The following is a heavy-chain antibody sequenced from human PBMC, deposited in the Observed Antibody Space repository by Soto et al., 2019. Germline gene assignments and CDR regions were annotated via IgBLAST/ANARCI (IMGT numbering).Heavy chain of an antibody. Sequence: QVLLVQSGAEVNKPGSSVKVSCRTTGDTFGSYAISWVRQAPGQGLEWMGGIIPFIRASNYAQKFQGRVTITADESTTTVHMDLSSLRFEDTAVYYCARNLRYFGSGSFFRGMDVWGQGTTVTVSS. CDR1: GDTFGSYA. D-gene: IGHD3-10*01. CDR3: ARNLRYFGSGSFFRGMDV. CDR2: IIPFIRAS. J-gene: IGHJ6*02. V-gene: IGHV1-69*01.